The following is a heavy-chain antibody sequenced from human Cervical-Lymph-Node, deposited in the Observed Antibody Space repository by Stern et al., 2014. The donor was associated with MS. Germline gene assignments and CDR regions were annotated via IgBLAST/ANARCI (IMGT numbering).Heavy chain of an antibody. CDR2: IYPGDSDT. D-gene: IGHD3-16*01. Sequence: EVQLVESGAEVRKPGESLKISCKVSGYSFANFWIGWVRQVPGKGLGWMGIIYPGDSDTRYSPSFQGQVTLSADESISTAYLQWNSLKASDTGIYYCARRGLGYDGADHWGQGALVTVSS. CDR3: ARRGLGYDGADH. V-gene: IGHV5-51*03. J-gene: IGHJ4*02. CDR1: GYSFANFW.